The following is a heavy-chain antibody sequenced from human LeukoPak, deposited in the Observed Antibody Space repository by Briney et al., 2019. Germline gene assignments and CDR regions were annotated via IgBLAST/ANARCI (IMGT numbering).Heavy chain of an antibody. Sequence: PGGSLRLSCAASGFTFSDYYMSWVRQAPGKGLDWVSVIYSGGSTYYADSVKGRFTISRDNSKNTLYLQMNSLRAEDTAVYYCARETASSSGYPYYFDYWGQGTLVTVSS. J-gene: IGHJ4*02. CDR3: ARETASSSGYPYYFDY. V-gene: IGHV3-53*01. CDR2: IYSGGST. D-gene: IGHD3-22*01. CDR1: GFTFSDYY.